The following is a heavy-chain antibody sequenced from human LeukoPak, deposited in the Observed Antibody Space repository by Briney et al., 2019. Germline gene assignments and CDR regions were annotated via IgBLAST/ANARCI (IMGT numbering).Heavy chain of an antibody. CDR1: GCPINNGYY. CDR2: IYYSGNT. J-gene: IGHJ4*02. D-gene: IGHD3-22*01. V-gene: IGHV4-38-2*01. CDR3: ARHRLFDTTGYYYDFDY. Sequence: SETLSLTCAVSGCPINNGYYRGWSRQPPGKGLEWIGSIYYSGNTYDNPSLKSRVTISLDTSKNQFSLRLSSVTASDTAVYYCARHRLFDTTGYYYDFDYWGQGTLVTVSS.